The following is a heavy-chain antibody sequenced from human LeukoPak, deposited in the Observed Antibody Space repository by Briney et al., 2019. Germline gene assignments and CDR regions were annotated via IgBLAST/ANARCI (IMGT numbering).Heavy chain of an antibody. D-gene: IGHD6-19*01. J-gene: IGHJ3*02. CDR2: VYYSGST. CDR3: ARAVAGTPDAFDI. V-gene: IGHV4-59*08. CDR1: GGSIGSYY. Sequence: PSETLSLTCIVSGGSIGSYYWSWIRQPPGKGLEWIGYVYYSGSTNYNPSLKSRVTISVGTSKNQFSLKLSSVTAADTAVYYCARAVAGTPDAFDIWGQGTMVTVSS.